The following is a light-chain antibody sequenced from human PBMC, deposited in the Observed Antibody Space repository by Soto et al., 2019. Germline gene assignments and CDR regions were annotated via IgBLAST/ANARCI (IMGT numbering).Light chain of an antibody. V-gene: IGKV1-39*01. Sequence: DIRMTQSPASLSASIGDRVTITCRASQSISSYLNWYQQKPGKAPKLLIYAASSLQSGVPSRFSGSGSGTDFTLTISSLQPEDFATYYCQQSYSPRFTFGGGTKVDIK. CDR1: QSISSY. CDR3: QQSYSPRFT. CDR2: AAS. J-gene: IGKJ4*01.